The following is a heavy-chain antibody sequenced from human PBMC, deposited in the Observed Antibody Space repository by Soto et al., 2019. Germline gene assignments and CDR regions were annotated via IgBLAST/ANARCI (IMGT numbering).Heavy chain of an antibody. D-gene: IGHD2-2*01. CDR3: ARSSISKKIDY. CDR1: GGSINSGGYY. J-gene: IGHJ4*02. V-gene: IGHV4-31*03. Sequence: QVQLQESGPGLVKPSQTLTLTCSVSGGSINSGGYYWTWIRQHPGKGLEWIGNIYYSGSTSYNPYLKSRVTLSIDTSKTHFSLKLSSVTAADTAVYYCARSSISKKIDYWGQGTLVTVSS. CDR2: IYYSGST.